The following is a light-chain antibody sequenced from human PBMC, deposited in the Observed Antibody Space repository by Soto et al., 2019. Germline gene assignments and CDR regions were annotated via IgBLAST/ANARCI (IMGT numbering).Light chain of an antibody. J-gene: IGKJ1*01. Sequence: VLTQSPATLSLSPGESATLQFRASQSVSVNFAWYQQKPGQAPRPLIYGASTRATGIPDRFSGSGSGTEFTLTISSLQSEDFAVYYCQQYDNWPTLGQGTKVDVK. V-gene: IGKV3D-15*01. CDR3: QQYDNWPT. CDR1: QSVSVN. CDR2: GAS.